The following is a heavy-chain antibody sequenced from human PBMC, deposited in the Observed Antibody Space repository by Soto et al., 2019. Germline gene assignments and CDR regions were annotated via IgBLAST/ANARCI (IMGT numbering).Heavy chain of an antibody. CDR1: GFTFRSYA. CDR2: ISGSGGST. D-gene: IGHD1-7*01. J-gene: IGHJ4*02. V-gene: IGHV3-23*01. CDR3: AKGWSNWNYGSPFDY. Sequence: PGGSLRLSCVAPGFTFRSYAMSWVRKAPGKGLEWVSVISGSGGSTYYADSVKGRFTISRDNSKNTLSLQMSSLRAEDTAVYYCAKGWSNWNYGSPFDYWGQGTLVTVSS.